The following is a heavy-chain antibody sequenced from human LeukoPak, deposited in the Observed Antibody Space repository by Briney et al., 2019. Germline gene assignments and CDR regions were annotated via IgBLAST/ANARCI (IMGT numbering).Heavy chain of an antibody. Sequence: PSETLSLTCTVSXGSIXXXXXXXXXXXQTXXXXKXLEXXXXXXXXXXTYYNXSLKSRVTMSVDTSKNQLSLKLMSVTAADTAVYYCAKLSAFGGYCSCTNCHAAPDYWGQGTLVTVSS. CDR1: XGSIXXXXXX. J-gene: IGHJ4*02. V-gene: IGHV4-39*01. CDR2: XXXXXXT. D-gene: IGHD2-2*01. CDR3: AKLSAFGGYCSCTNCHAAPDY.